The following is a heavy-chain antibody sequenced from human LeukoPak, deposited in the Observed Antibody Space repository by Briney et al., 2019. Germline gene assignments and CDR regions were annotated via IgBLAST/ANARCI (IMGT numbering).Heavy chain of an antibody. J-gene: IGHJ4*02. CDR1: GFTFSSYA. V-gene: IGHV3-30-3*01. CDR2: ISYDGSNK. D-gene: IGHD1-1*01. CDR3: AKGSVSLGGRSYFDY. Sequence: PGGSLRLSCAASGFTFSSYAMPWVRQAPGKGLEWVAVISYDGSNKYYADSVKGRFTISRDNAKNSLYLQMNSLRTEDTALYYCAKGSVSLGGRSYFDYWGQGTLVTVSS.